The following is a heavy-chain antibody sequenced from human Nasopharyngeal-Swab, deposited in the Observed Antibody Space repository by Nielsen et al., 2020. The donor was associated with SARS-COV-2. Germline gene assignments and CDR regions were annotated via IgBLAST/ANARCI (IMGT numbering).Heavy chain of an antibody. Sequence: GGSLRLSCAASGFTFSNYAMNWVRQAPGKGLEWVSSITSSGSHIYYADSVRGRFTISRDNAKNSLYLQVSSLRAEDTAVYYCARVSPSTAMVSYFDSWGRGTRVTVSS. D-gene: IGHD5-18*01. V-gene: IGHV3-21*01. CDR2: ITSSGSHI. CDR1: GFTFSNYA. J-gene: IGHJ4*02. CDR3: ARVSPSTAMVSYFDS.